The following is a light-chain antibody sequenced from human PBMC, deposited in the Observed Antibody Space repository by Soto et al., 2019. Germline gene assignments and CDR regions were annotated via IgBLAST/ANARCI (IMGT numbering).Light chain of an antibody. Sequence: SYELTQPPSVSVAPGQTATITCGGNNIGNKNVHFFQQRPGQAPLLVVYDDMDRPSGTAERFSGSNSGNTATLTISRVEDGDEADYYCQVWDSRSDHLVFGGGTQLTVL. J-gene: IGLJ7*01. CDR3: QVWDSRSDHLV. CDR1: NIGNKN. V-gene: IGLV3-21*02. CDR2: DDM.